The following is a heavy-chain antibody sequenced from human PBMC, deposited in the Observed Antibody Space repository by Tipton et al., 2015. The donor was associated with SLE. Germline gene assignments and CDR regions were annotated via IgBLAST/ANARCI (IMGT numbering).Heavy chain of an antibody. D-gene: IGHD2-2*01. CDR3: ARHMAVYCSSTRCEARAFDI. CDR2: IYYSGST. J-gene: IGHJ3*02. V-gene: IGHV4-59*08. Sequence: TLSLTCTVSGGSISNYYWSWIRQPPGKGLEWFGYIYYSGSTNYNPSLKSRVTISVDTSKNQFSLKLSSVTAADMAVYYCARHMAVYCSSTRCEARAFDIWGQGTMVTVSS. CDR1: GGSISNYY.